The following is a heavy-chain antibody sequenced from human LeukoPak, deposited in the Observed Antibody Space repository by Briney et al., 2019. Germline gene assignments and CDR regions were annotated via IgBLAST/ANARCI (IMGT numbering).Heavy chain of an antibody. CDR2: VSVSGST. V-gene: IGHV4-59*01. Sequence: PSETLSLTYTVSGGSMNTFYWSWIRQPPGKGLECIGYVSVSGSTNYNPSLKSRVTMSVDTSNNQFSLRLSSVTAADTAVYYCARGLIHVSLEAWFGPWGQGTLVTVSS. J-gene: IGHJ5*02. CDR1: GGSMNTFY. CDR3: ARGLIHVSLEAWFGP. D-gene: IGHD5-18*01.